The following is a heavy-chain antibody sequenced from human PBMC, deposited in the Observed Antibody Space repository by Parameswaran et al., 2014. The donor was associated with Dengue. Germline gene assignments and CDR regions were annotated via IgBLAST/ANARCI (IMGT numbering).Heavy chain of an antibody. V-gene: IGHV4-31*02. CDR2: IYYSGST. J-gene: IGHJ3*02. Sequence: PGKGLEWIGYIYYSGSTYYNPSLKSRVTISVDTSKNQFSLKLSSVTAADTAVYYCAREGVDYGDVDYVTGAFDIWGQGTMVTVSS. D-gene: IGHD4-17*01. CDR3: AREGVDYGDVDYVTGAFDI.